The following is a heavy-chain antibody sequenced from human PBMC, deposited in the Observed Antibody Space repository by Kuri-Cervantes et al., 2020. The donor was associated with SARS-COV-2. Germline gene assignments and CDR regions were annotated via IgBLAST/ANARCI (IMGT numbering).Heavy chain of an antibody. CDR2: IWYDGSNK. CDR1: GFTFSSYG. Sequence: GGSLRLSCAASGFTFSSYGMHWVRQAPGKGLEWVAVIWYDGSNKYYADSVKGRFTISRENSKNTLYLQMNSLRAEDTAVYYCARDLSTVLGEDYFDYWGQGTLVTVSS. D-gene: IGHD2-8*01. J-gene: IGHJ4*02. CDR3: ARDLSTVLGEDYFDY. V-gene: IGHV3-33*01.